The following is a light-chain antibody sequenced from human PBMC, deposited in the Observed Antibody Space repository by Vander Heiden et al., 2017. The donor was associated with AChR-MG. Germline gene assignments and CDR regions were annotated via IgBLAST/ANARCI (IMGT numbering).Light chain of an antibody. CDR2: GAS. CDR3: EQWWT. Sequence: EIVLTQSPGTLSLSPGERATLSCRASQSVSSSYLSWYQQKPGQAPRLLIYGASSRATGIQDRFSGSGSGTELTRTISRLETEDFAGDDGEQWWTFGQGTKVEIQ. CDR1: QSVSSSY. J-gene: IGKJ1*01. V-gene: IGKV3-20*01.